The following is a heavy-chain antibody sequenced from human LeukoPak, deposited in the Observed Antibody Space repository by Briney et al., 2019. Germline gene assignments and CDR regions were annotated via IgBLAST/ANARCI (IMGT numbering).Heavy chain of an antibody. D-gene: IGHD2/OR15-2a*01. J-gene: IGHJ4*02. CDR2: ISDIGSI. Sequence: SETLSLTCTVSGGSISSYYWSWIRQPPGKGLEWIAYISDIGSINYNPSLKSRVTISLDTSKNQFSLKLSSVTAAYTAGYYCAGHHPRNTVDFWGQGTLVNVSS. V-gene: IGHV4-59*08. CDR3: AGHHPRNTVDF. CDR1: GGSISSYY.